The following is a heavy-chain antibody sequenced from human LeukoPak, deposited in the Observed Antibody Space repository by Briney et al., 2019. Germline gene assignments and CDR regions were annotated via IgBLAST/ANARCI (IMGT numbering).Heavy chain of an antibody. CDR2: IYYSGST. CDR1: GGSISSGGYY. V-gene: IGHV4-31*03. Sequence: SQTLSLTCTVSGGSISSGGYYWSWIRQHPGKGLEWIGYIYYSGSTYYNPSLKSRVTISVDTSKNQFSLKLSSVTAADTAVYYCARVMSVTSDALDIWGQGTMVTVSS. D-gene: IGHD4-17*01. J-gene: IGHJ3*02. CDR3: ARVMSVTSDALDI.